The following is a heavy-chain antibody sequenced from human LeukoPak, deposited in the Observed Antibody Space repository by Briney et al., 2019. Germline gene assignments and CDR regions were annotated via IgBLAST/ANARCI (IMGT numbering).Heavy chain of an antibody. D-gene: IGHD6-6*01. CDR1: GFTFTGYA. V-gene: IGHV3-23*01. Sequence: PGGSLRLSCAAPGFTFTGYAMNWVRQAPGKGLEWVSAISGRGSSTYYADSVKGRFSLSRDNSKNTLYLQMNSLRAEDTAVYYCARGGPSPSSSVDYWGQGTLVTVSS. J-gene: IGHJ4*02. CDR3: ARGGPSPSSSVDY. CDR2: ISGRGSST.